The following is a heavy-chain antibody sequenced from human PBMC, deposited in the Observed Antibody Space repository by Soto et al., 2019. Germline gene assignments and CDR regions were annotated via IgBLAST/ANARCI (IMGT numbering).Heavy chain of an antibody. J-gene: IGHJ5*02. CDR1: GFTFSSYA. CDR2: ISGSDGST. CDR3: AKDLYDYDSSGYSPFDP. D-gene: IGHD3-22*01. Sequence: EVQLLESGGGLVQPGGSLRLSCAASGFTFSSYAMSWVRQAPGKGLEWVSAISGSDGSTYYADSVKGRFTISRDNSKNTLYLQMNSLRAEDTAVYYCAKDLYDYDSSGYSPFDPWGQGTLVTVSS. V-gene: IGHV3-23*01.